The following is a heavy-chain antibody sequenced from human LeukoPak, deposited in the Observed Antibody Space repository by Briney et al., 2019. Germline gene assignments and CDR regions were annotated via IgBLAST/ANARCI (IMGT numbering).Heavy chain of an antibody. CDR2: IKSKTEGGTT. D-gene: IGHD3-10*01. CDR3: PTDQVPYYYGPGSLNSLYYYYYMDV. Sequence: GGSLRLSCAASGFTFSNAWMSWVRQAPGKGLEWVGRIKSKTEGGTTDYAAPVKGRFTISRDDSKNTLYLQMNSLKTEDTAVYYCPTDQVPYYYGPGSLNSLYYYYYMDVWGKGTTVTVSS. CDR1: GFTFSNAW. J-gene: IGHJ6*03. V-gene: IGHV3-15*01.